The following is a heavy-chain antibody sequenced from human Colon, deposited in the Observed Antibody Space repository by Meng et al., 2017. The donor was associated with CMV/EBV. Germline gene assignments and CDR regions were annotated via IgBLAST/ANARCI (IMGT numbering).Heavy chain of an antibody. J-gene: IGHJ4*02. D-gene: IGHD1-1*01. CDR3: AKGSTTGTTASDY. V-gene: IGHV3-23*01. CDR1: GFTFSTFA. Sequence: GESLKISCVGSGFTFSTFAMSWVRQAPGKGLEWLSSIIPGSHRTFYADSVEGRFTISRDNSKNTLFLQMNSLRAEDTAIYYCAKGSTTGTTASDYWGQGTLVTVSS. CDR2: IIPGSHRT.